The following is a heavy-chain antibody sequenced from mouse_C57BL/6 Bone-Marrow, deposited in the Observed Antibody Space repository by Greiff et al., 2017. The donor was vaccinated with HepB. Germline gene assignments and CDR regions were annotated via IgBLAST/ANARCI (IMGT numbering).Heavy chain of an antibody. V-gene: IGHV1-55*01. J-gene: IGHJ3*01. D-gene: IGHD1-1*01. CDR3: ARSHYYYGRPWFAY. CDR2: IYPGSGST. CDR1: GYTFTSYW. Sequence: QVQLQQPGAELVKPGASVKMSCKASGYTFTSYWITWVKQRPGQGLEWIGDIYPGSGSTNYNEKFKSKATLTVDTSSSTAYMQLSSLTSEDSAVYYCARSHYYYGRPWFAYWGQGTLVTVSA.